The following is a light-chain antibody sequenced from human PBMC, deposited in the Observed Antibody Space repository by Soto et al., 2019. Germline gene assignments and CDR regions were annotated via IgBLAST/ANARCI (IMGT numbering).Light chain of an antibody. J-gene: IGKJ4*01. CDR2: DSS. CDR1: QSVGSS. Sequence: EIVLTQSPATLSLSPGERATLSCRASQSVGSSLAWYQQKPGQPPSLLIYDSSNRATGIPARFSGSGSGTDFTLNISSLEPADFAVYDCQQRRELFTFGGGTKVDIK. V-gene: IGKV3-11*01. CDR3: QQRRELFT.